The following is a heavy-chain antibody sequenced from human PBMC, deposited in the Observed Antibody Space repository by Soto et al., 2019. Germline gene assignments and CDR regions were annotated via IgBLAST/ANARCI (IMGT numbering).Heavy chain of an antibody. Sequence: EVQLVESGGGLVKPGGSLRLSCAASGFTFNNAWMSWVRQAPGKGLEWVGRIKSKADGGTTDYAAPVKGRFTISRDDSKNTLYLQMNSLETEDTAVYYCTTDLAPWGVVDGLDVWGQGTTVTVSS. CDR1: GFTFNNAW. J-gene: IGHJ6*02. CDR2: IKSKADGGTT. D-gene: IGHD3-3*01. CDR3: TTDLAPWGVVDGLDV. V-gene: IGHV3-15*01.